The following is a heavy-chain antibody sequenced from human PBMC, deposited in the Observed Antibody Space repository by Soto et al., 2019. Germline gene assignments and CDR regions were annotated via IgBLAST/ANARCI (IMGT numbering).Heavy chain of an antibody. J-gene: IGHJ5*02. Sequence: SQTLSLTCAISGDSVSSNSAAWNWIRQSPSRGLEWLGRTYYRSKWYNDYAVSVKSRITINPDTSKNQFSLQLNSVTPEDTAVYYCAREVCSSTSFPNWFDPWGQGTLVTVSS. V-gene: IGHV6-1*01. CDR1: GDSVSSNSAA. CDR3: AREVCSSTSFPNWFDP. D-gene: IGHD2-2*01. CDR2: TYYRSKWYN.